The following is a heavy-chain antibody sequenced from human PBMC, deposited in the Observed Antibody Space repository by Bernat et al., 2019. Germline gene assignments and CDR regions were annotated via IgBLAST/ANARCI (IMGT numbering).Heavy chain of an antibody. V-gene: IGHV5-10-1*03. CDR2: IDPSDSYT. CDR3: ARLSDDFWSGYYHFDP. Sequence: VQLVQSGAEVKKPGESLRISCKGSGYSFTSYWISWVRQMPGKGLEWMGRIDPSDSYTNYSPSFQGHVTISADKSISTAYLQWSSLKAADTAMYYCARLSDDFWSGYYHFDPWGQGTLVTVSS. J-gene: IGHJ5*02. D-gene: IGHD3-3*01. CDR1: GYSFTSYW.